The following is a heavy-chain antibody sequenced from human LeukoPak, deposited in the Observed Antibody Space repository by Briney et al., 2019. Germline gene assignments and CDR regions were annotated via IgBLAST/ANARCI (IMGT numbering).Heavy chain of an antibody. CDR2: VDPEDGET. D-gene: IGHD3-3*01. V-gene: IGHV1-69-2*01. CDR1: GYTFTDYY. CDR3: ATGPWSGYYTFDY. Sequence: GAPVKVSCKASGYTFTDYYMHWVQQAPGKGLEWMGRVDPEDGETIYAEKFQGRVTITADTSTDTAYMELSSLRSEDTAVYYCATGPWSGYYTFDYWGQGTLVTVSS. J-gene: IGHJ4*02.